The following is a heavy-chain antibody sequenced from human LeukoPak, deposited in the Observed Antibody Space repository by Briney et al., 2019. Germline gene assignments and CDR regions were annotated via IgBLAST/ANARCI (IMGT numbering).Heavy chain of an antibody. CDR2: SSSSSTI. V-gene: IGHV3-48*01. Sequence: SSSSSTIYYADSVKGRFTISRDNAKNSLYLQMNSLRAEDTAVYYCARGLNYYDSSGYSDYWGQGTLVTVSS. J-gene: IGHJ4*02. CDR3: ARGLNYYDSSGYSDY. D-gene: IGHD3-22*01.